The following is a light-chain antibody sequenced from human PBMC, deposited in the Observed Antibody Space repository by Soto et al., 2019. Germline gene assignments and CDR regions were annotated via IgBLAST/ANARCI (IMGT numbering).Light chain of an antibody. CDR1: QSVSSSY. V-gene: IGKV3-20*01. CDR2: GAS. Sequence: MSQPPVSISMSPGERASPSCTASQSVSSSYVSWYQQTPGQAPRLLYDGASSRATGIPDRSSGSGCGTDFPLTSSRLEPEDVAVYYCQLYGCSLFTFGPGTKLETK. J-gene: IGKJ2*01. CDR3: QLYGCSLFT.